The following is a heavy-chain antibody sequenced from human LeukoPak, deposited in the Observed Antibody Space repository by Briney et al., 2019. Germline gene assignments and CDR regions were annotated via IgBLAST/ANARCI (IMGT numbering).Heavy chain of an antibody. J-gene: IGHJ4*02. D-gene: IGHD2-15*01. CDR1: GFTFSSYW. V-gene: IGHV3-74*01. Sequence: HPGGSLRLSCAASGFTFSSYWMHWVRQTPGKGLLWISRISMDGTTTTYADSVKGRFTISRDNAKNTLYLQMNSLRAEDTALYYCAKGAYCSGGSCYHNTFDYWGQGTLVTVSS. CDR3: AKGAYCSGGSCYHNTFDY. CDR2: ISMDGTTT.